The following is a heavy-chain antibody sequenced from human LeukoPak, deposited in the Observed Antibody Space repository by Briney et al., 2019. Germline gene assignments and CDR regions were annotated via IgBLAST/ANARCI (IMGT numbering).Heavy chain of an antibody. V-gene: IGHV5-51*01. Sequence: GGSRQISGQGSGSPFTIYSIGGARRLPGKGREGMGIIYPGDSDTRYSPSFEGQVTISADKSISTAYLQWSSLKASDTAMYYCARLDYDSSGPLNYWGQGTLVTVSS. CDR3: ARLDYDSSGPLNY. J-gene: IGHJ4*02. CDR1: GSPFTIYS. CDR2: IYPGDSDT. D-gene: IGHD3-22*01.